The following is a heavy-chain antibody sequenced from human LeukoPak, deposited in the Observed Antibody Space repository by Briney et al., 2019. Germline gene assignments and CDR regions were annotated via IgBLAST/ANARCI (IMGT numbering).Heavy chain of an antibody. D-gene: IGHD2-21*01. Sequence: KPSETLSLTCAVYGGPFSGYYWSWIRQPPGKGLEWIGEINHSGSTNYNPSLKSRVTISVDTSKNQFSLKLSSVTAADTAVYYCARVGDSGGFDPWGQGTLVTVSS. V-gene: IGHV4-34*01. CDR1: GGPFSGYY. CDR3: ARVGDSGGFDP. J-gene: IGHJ5*02. CDR2: INHSGST.